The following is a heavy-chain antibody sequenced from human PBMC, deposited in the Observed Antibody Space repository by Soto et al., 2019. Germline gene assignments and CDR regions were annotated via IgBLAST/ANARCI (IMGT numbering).Heavy chain of an antibody. V-gene: IGHV3-15*01. Sequence: GGSLRLSCAASGFTFSNAWMSWVRQAPGKGLEWVGRIRSKTDGGTTDYAAPVKGRFTISRDDSKNTLYLQMNSLKTEDTAVYYCTTDSWNDDIGAFDIWGQGTMVTVSS. CDR3: TTDSWNDDIGAFDI. D-gene: IGHD1-1*01. CDR1: GFTFSNAW. J-gene: IGHJ3*02. CDR2: IRSKTDGGTT.